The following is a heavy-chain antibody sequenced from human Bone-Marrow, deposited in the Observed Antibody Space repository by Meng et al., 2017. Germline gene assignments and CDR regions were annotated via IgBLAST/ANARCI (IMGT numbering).Heavy chain of an antibody. CDR1: GGSFSSYY. D-gene: IGHD5-24*01. CDR3: ALAPRGDYYYGMDV. CDR2: IYTSGST. J-gene: IGHJ6*02. Sequence: SETLSLTCAVYGGSFSSYYWSWIRQPAGKGLEWIGRIYTSGSTNYNPSLKSRVTISVDTSKNQFSLKLSSVTAADTAVYYCALAPRGDYYYGMDVWGQGTTVTVSS. V-gene: IGHV4-59*10.